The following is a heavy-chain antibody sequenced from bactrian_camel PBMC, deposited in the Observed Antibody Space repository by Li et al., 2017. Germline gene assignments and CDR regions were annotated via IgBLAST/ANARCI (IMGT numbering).Heavy chain of an antibody. D-gene: IGHD5*01. CDR2: MSTGGGGT. J-gene: IGHJ4*01. CDR1: GVTYNIYC. Sequence: VQLVGSGGGSVQAGGSLKLSCVASGVTYNIYCMGWFRQGPGKEREGVAGMSTGGGGTYYADSVKGRFTISHDAAKNTAYLQMHSLKPEDTAVYYCATGTPPTIWVGPMPVREYNYWGQGTQVTVS. V-gene: IGHV3S1*01. CDR3: ATGTPPTIWVGPMPVREYNY.